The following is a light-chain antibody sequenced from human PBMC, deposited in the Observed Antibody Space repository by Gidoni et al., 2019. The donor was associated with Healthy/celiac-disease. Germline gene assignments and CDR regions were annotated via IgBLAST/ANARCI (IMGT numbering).Light chain of an antibody. CDR2: DVS. J-gene: IGLJ3*02. CDR3: SSYTSSSWV. CDR1: SSDVGGYNY. V-gene: IGLV2-14*03. Sequence: PGQSITISCTGTSSDVGGYNYVSWYQQHPGKAPKLMIYDVSNRPSGVSNRFSGSKSGNTASLTISGLPAEDEADYYCSSYTSSSWVFGGGTKLTVL.